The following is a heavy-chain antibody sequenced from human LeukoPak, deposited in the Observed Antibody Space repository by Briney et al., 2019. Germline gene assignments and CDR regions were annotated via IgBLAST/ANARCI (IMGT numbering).Heavy chain of an antibody. V-gene: IGHV3-21*01. Sequence: SGGTLRLSCAASGFTFSSYSMNWVRQAPGKGLEWVSSTSSSSSYIYYADSVKGRFTISRDNAKNSLYLQMNSLRAEDTAVYYCARAYGWELPYHFDYWGQGTLVTVSS. J-gene: IGHJ4*02. CDR1: GFTFSSYS. CDR3: ARAYGWELPYHFDY. CDR2: TSSSSSYI. D-gene: IGHD1-26*01.